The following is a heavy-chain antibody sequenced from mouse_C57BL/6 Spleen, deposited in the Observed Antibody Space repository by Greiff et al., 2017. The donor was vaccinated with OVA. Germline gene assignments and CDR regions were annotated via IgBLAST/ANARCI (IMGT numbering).Heavy chain of an antibody. CDR2: ISDGGSYT. J-gene: IGHJ1*03. V-gene: IGHV5-4*01. CDR3: ARERELDWYFDV. Sequence: EVKLMESGGGLVKPGGSLKLSCAASGFTFSSYAMSWVRQTPEKRLEWVATISDGGSYTYYPDNVKGRFTISRDNAKNNLYLQMSHLKSEDTAMYYCARERELDWYFDVWGTGTTVTVSS. CDR1: GFTFSSYA.